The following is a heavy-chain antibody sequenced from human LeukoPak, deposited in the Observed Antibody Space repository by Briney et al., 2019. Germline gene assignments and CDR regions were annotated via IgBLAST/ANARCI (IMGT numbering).Heavy chain of an antibody. D-gene: IGHD5-18*01. Sequence: ASLKVSCKASGYTFTDDYIHWVRQAPGQGLEWMGWINPNSGGTNYAQKFQGRVTMTRDTSISTAYMELSRLRSDDTAVYYCARAADTAMVTYDYWGQGTLVTVSS. V-gene: IGHV1-2*02. CDR3: ARAADTAMVTYDY. CDR2: INPNSGGT. J-gene: IGHJ4*02. CDR1: GYTFTDDY.